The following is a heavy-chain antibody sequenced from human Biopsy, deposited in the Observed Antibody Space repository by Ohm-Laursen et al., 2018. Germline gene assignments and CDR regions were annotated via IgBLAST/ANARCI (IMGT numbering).Heavy chain of an antibody. Sequence: SLRLSCAASGFNFDVYAMHWIRQGPGKGLEWVAGLTWNSGTIAYAGSVRGRFTISRDNAKNSPYLQMNNLTSEDTALYYCVRSLRNYDFLDSWGQGALVSVSS. V-gene: IGHV3-9*01. D-gene: IGHD3-16*01. CDR3: VRSLRNYDFLDS. CDR1: GFNFDVYA. J-gene: IGHJ4*02. CDR2: LTWNSGTI.